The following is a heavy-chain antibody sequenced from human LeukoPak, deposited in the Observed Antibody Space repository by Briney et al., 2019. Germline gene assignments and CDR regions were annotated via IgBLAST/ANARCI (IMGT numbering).Heavy chain of an antibody. CDR2: IWYDGSNK. CDR1: GFTFSSYD. CDR3: AREASDAFDI. V-gene: IGHV3-33*01. J-gene: IGHJ3*02. Sequence: PGGSLRLSCAASGFTFSSYDMHWVRQARGKGLEWVALIWYDGSNKNYADSVKGRFTISRDSSKNTLFLQMNSLRAEDTAVYYCAREASDAFDIWGQGTMVTVSS.